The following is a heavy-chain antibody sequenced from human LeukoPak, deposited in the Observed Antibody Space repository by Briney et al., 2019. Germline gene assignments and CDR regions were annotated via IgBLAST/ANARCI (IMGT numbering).Heavy chain of an antibody. Sequence: GRSLRLPCAASGFTFSSYGMHWVRQAPGKGLEWVAVISYDGSNKYYADSVKGRFTISRDNSKNTLYLQMNSLRAEDTAVYYCAKGWGTLDYWGQGTLVTVSS. CDR1: GFTFSSYG. V-gene: IGHV3-30*18. CDR3: AKGWGTLDY. J-gene: IGHJ4*02. D-gene: IGHD1-14*01. CDR2: ISYDGSNK.